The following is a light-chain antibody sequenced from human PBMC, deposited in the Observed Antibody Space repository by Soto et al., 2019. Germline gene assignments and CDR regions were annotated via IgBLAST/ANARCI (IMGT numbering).Light chain of an antibody. J-gene: IGLJ1*01. CDR2: EVS. Sequence: QSALTQPPSASGSPGQSVTISCTGTSSDVGGYNYVSRYQHHPGKAPKLIIFEVSQRPSGVPDRFSGSKSGNTASLTVSGLQAEDEADYYCNSYAGSNNFYVFGTGTKLTVL. V-gene: IGLV2-8*01. CDR3: NSYAGSNNFYV. CDR1: SSDVGGYNY.